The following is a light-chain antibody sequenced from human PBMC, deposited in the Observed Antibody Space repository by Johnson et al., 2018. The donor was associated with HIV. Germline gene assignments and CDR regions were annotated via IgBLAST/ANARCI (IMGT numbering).Light chain of an antibody. Sequence: QSVLTQPPSVSAAPGQKVAISCSGSSSNIGNNYVSWYQQLPGTAPKLLIYDDYKRPPGIPDRFSASKSATSATLGLTGLQTGDEADYYCGTWDSSLSAHYVFGTGTKITVL. CDR2: DDY. J-gene: IGLJ1*01. CDR3: GTWDSSLSAHYV. V-gene: IGLV1-51*01. CDR1: SSNIGNNY.